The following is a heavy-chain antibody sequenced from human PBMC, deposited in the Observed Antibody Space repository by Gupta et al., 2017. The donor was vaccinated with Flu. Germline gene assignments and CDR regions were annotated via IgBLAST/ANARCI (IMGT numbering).Heavy chain of an antibody. CDR1: GFTFSSYE. CDR3: ARDSGGPIAAAGGQFDY. Sequence: EVQLVESGGGLVQPGGSLRLSCAASGFTFSSYEMNWVRQAPGKGLEWVSYISSSGSTIYYADSVKGRFTISRDNAKNSLYLQMNSLRAEDTAVYYCARDSGGPIAAAGGQFDYWGQGTLVTVSS. D-gene: IGHD6-13*01. V-gene: IGHV3-48*03. J-gene: IGHJ4*02. CDR2: ISSSGSTI.